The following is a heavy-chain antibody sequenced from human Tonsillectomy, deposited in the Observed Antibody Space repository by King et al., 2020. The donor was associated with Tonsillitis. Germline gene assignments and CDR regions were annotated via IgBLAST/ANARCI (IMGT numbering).Heavy chain of an antibody. Sequence: QLVQSGGGLVQPGGSLRLSCAVSGVTFSSQSMSWVRQAPGKGLEWVSYIHSSGITIYYADSVEGRFTISRDNAKNSLYLQMDSLRAEDTAVYYCARAPVVRGVITHFDYWGQGILVTVSS. D-gene: IGHD3-10*01. CDR1: GVTFSSQS. J-gene: IGHJ4*02. CDR2: IHSSGITI. V-gene: IGHV3-48*01. CDR3: ARAPVVRGVITHFDY.